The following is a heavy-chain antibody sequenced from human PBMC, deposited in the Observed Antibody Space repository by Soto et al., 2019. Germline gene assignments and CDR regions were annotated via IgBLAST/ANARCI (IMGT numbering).Heavy chain of an antibody. CDR3: ARNGSSSDYYYYYYMDV. Sequence: SETLSLTCTVSGGSISSYYWSWIRQPPGKGLEWIGYIYYSGSTNYNPSLKSRVTISVETSKNQYSVKLSSVTAADTAVYYCARNGSSSDYYYYYYMDVWGKGTTVTVSS. V-gene: IGHV4-59*01. CDR1: GGSISSYY. CDR2: IYYSGST. D-gene: IGHD6-6*01. J-gene: IGHJ6*03.